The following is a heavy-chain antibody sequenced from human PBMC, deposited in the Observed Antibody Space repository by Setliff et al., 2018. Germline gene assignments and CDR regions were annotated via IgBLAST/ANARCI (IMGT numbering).Heavy chain of an antibody. Sequence: SETLSLTCTVSGGSISSSSYYWGWIRQPPGKGLEWIGSIYYSGSTYYNPSLKGRFTISRDISKSTLYLQMDSLRTEDTAVYYCARAPGVEVAGYFDLWGQGTLVTVSS. CDR1: GGSISSSSYY. J-gene: IGHJ4*02. CDR2: IYYSGST. V-gene: IGHV4-39*02. D-gene: IGHD6-19*01. CDR3: ARAPGVEVAGYFDL.